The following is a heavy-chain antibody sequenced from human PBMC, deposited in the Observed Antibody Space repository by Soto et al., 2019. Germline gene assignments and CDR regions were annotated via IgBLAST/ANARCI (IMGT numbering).Heavy chain of an antibody. CDR1: GFTFSDYY. J-gene: IGHJ4*02. CDR2: ISSSSSYT. CDR3: AREASGYDLDY. D-gene: IGHD5-12*01. V-gene: IGHV3-11*06. Sequence: QVQLVESGGGLVKTGRSLRSCCAASGFTFSDYYMRWIRQAPGKGLEWVSYISSSSSYTNYADSVKGRFTISRDNAKNSLYLEMNSLRAEDTAVYYCAREASGYDLDYWGQGTLVTVSS.